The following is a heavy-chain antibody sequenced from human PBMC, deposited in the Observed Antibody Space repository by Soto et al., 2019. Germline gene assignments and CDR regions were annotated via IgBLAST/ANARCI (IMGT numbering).Heavy chain of an antibody. V-gene: IGHV3-74*01. CDR3: ARERMTSPADFRN. Sequence: GGSLRLSCAASGFTFSSYWMHWVRQAPGKGLVWVSRINSDGSSTSYADSVKGRFTISRDNAKNTLYLQMNSLRAEDTAVYYFARERMTSPADFRNWSQGTLVTVSS. CDR2: INSDGSST. D-gene: IGHD2-21*02. CDR1: GFTFSSYW. J-gene: IGHJ4*02.